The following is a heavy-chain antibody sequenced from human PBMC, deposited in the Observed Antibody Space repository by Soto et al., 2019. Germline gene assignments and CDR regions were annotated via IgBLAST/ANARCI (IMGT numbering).Heavy chain of an antibody. CDR3: AKGPPHLYEEGGDAFDI. V-gene: IGHV3-30*18. J-gene: IGHJ3*02. D-gene: IGHD3-16*01. Sequence: QVQLVESGGGVVQPGRSLRLSCAASGFTFSSYGMHWVRQAPGKGLEWVAVISYDGSNKYYADSVKGRFTISRDNSKNTLYLQMNSLRAEDTAVYYCAKGPPHLYEEGGDAFDIWGQGTMVTVSS. CDR1: GFTFSSYG. CDR2: ISYDGSNK.